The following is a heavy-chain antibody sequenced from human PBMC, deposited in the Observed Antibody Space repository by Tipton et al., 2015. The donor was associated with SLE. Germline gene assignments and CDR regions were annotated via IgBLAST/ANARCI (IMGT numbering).Heavy chain of an antibody. CDR2: INHSGSS. CDR1: GGSFSGYY. D-gene: IGHD2-8*02. Sequence: TLSLTCAVYGGSFSGYYWSWIRQPPGKGLGWIGEINHSGSSNYNPSLKSRLTISVDTSKKQFSLKLGSVTAADTAVYYCARRGTVLVGLSHGMDVWGQGTTVTVSS. V-gene: IGHV4-34*01. CDR3: ARRGTVLVGLSHGMDV. J-gene: IGHJ6*02.